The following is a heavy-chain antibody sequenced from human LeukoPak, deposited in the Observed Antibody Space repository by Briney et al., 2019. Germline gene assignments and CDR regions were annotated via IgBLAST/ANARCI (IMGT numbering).Heavy chain of an antibody. J-gene: IGHJ4*02. CDR1: GGSISSYY. Sequence: SETLSLTCTVSGGSISSYYWSWIRQPAGKGLEWIGRICTSGSTNYNPSLKSRVTMSVDTSKNQFSLKLSSVTAADTAVYYCARAFFSYYYDSSGFGYWGQGTLVTVSS. CDR2: ICTSGST. V-gene: IGHV4-4*07. CDR3: ARAFFSYYYDSSGFGY. D-gene: IGHD3-22*01.